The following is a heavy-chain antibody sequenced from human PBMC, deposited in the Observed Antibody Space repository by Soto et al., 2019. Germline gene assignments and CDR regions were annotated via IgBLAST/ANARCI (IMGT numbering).Heavy chain of an antibody. CDR3: ARDIPDGWLDY. V-gene: IGHV3-33*01. J-gene: IGHJ4*02. Sequence: QVQLVESGGGVVQPGRSLRLSCAASGFTFSSYGMHSVRQAPGKGLEWVAVIWYDGSNKYYADSVKGRFTISRDNSKNTLYLQMNSLRAEDTAVYYCARDIPDGWLDYWGQGTLVTVSS. CDR2: IWYDGSNK. CDR1: GFTFSSYG. D-gene: IGHD6-19*01.